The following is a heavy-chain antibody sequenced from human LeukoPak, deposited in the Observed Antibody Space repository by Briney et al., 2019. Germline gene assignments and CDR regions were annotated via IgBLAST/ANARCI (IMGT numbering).Heavy chain of an antibody. CDR1: GYSFTSYW. CDR2: IDPSDSYT. V-gene: IGHV5-10-1*01. D-gene: IGHD4-17*01. J-gene: IGHJ3*02. CDR3: ARLVTVTTGNDAFDI. Sequence: RGASLKISCKGSGYSFTSYWISWVRQLPGKGLEWMGRIDPSDSYTSYSPSFQGHVTISTDKSITTAYLQWSSLKASDTAMYYCARLVTVTTGNDAFDIWGQGTMVTVSS.